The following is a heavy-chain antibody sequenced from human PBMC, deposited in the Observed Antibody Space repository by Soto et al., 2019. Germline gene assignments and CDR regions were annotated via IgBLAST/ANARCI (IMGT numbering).Heavy chain of an antibody. V-gene: IGHV1-69*13. Sequence: GASVKVSCKASGCTFSSYAISWVRQAPGQGLEWMGGIIPIFGTANYAQKFQGRVTITADESTSTAYMELSSLRSEDTAVYYCAREVFLDLGAFDIWGQGTMVTVSS. J-gene: IGHJ3*02. CDR2: IIPIFGTA. CDR3: AREVFLDLGAFDI. CDR1: GCTFSSYA. D-gene: IGHD3-3*01.